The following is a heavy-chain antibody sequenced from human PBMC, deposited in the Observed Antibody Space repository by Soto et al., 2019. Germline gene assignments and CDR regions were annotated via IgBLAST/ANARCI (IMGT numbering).Heavy chain of an antibody. D-gene: IGHD2-15*01. CDR3: ARGDREDIAVVIGARPGEYGVDV. CDR1: GFTFRIYA. J-gene: IGHJ6*02. Sequence: QVQLVESGGGVVQPGRSLRRSCAASGFTFRIYAMHWVRQAPGKGLVCVAVISYDGSNKFYRDSVKGRFTISRDNSKNTLYLQINRLRYEDTTVYYCARGDREDIAVVIGARPGEYGVDVWGQGTTVTVSS. CDR2: ISYDGSNK. V-gene: IGHV3-30-3*01.